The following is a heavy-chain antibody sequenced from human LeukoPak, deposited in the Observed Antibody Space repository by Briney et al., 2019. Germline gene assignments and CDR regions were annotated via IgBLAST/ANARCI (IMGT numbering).Heavy chain of an antibody. CDR3: AKDFRGWFDF. V-gene: IGHV3-30*02. CDR2: IRYDGSNK. Sequence: GGSLRLSCTASGFTFSDYGMHWVRQAPGKGLEWVAFIRYDGSNKNYADSVKGRFTISRDNSKNTLYLQMNRLRVEDTAVYYCAKDFRGWFDFWGQGTLVTVSS. J-gene: IGHJ4*02. D-gene: IGHD3-10*01. CDR1: GFTFSDYG.